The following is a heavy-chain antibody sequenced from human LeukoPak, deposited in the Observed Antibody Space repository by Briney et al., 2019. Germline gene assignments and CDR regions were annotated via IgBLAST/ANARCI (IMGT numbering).Heavy chain of an antibody. V-gene: IGHV4-39*01. D-gene: IGHD6-13*01. Sequence: PSETLSLTCSVSDGSISSGYYYWAWIRQPPGKGPEWIGSIYYSGTTYPNSSLKSRVTISVDTSKNQFSLKLSSVTAADTAVYYCARHASIAAAGTAGWFDPWGQGTLVTVSS. J-gene: IGHJ5*02. CDR2: IYYSGTT. CDR1: DGSISSGYYY. CDR3: ARHASIAAAGTAGWFDP.